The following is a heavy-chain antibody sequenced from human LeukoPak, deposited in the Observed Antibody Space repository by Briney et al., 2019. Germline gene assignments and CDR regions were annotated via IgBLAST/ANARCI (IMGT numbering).Heavy chain of an antibody. CDR2: IYTSGST. V-gene: IGHV4-4*07. Sequence: PSETLSLTCTVSGGSISSYYWSWIRQPAGKGLEWIGRIYTSGSTNYNSSLKSRVAMSVDTSKNQFSLKLSSVTAADTAVYYCARGGDYYDSSGYCHWGQGTLVTVSS. J-gene: IGHJ4*02. CDR1: GGSISSYY. D-gene: IGHD3-22*01. CDR3: ARGGDYYDSSGYCH.